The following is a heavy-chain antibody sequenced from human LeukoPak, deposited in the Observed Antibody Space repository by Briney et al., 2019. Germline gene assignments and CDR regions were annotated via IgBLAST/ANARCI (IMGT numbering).Heavy chain of an antibody. CDR1: GGSISNSNHY. Sequence: SETLSLTCTVSGGSISNSNHYWGCIRQPPGKGLEWIGSIYCSGSTYYSPSLQSRVTISVDTSKNQFSLKLSSVAAADTAVYYCVSSIFGVVKPFDFWGQGTLVTVSS. J-gene: IGHJ4*02. V-gene: IGHV4-39*01. CDR2: IYCSGST. D-gene: IGHD3-3*01. CDR3: VSSIFGVVKPFDF.